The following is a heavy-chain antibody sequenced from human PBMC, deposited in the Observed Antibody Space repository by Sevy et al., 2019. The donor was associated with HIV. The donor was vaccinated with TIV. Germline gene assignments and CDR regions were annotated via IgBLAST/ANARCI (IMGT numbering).Heavy chain of an antibody. CDR1: GFTFSTYA. D-gene: IGHD3-22*01. CDR3: AKEPYYYDSSPDY. CDR2: ISNGGSGGST. V-gene: IGHV3-23*01. J-gene: IGHJ4*02. Sequence: GGSLRLSCAASGFTFSTYAMNWVRQAPGKGLEWVSSISNGGSGGSTDYADSVRGRFTISRDNSMNTLYLQMNSLRAEDTAVSYCAKEPYYYDSSPDYWGQGTLVTVSS.